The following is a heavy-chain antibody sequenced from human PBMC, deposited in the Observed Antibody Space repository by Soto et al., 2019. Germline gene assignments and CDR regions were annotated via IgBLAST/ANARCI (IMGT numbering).Heavy chain of an antibody. J-gene: IGHJ4*02. CDR1: GGTFSSYT. Sequence: QVQLVQSGAEVKKPGSSVKVSCKAFGGTFSSYTITWVRQAPGQGLEWMGGIIPLFGTAHYSQKFQGRITITADDSTSTAYMDLSSLRSEDTAVYYCAREGGTGYSYGDFAYWGQGTLVTVSS. CDR3: AREGGTGYSYGDFAY. CDR2: IIPLFGTA. D-gene: IGHD5-18*01. V-gene: IGHV1-69*01.